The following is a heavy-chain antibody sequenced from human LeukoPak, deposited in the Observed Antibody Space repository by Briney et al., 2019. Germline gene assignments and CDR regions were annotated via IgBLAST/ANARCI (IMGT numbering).Heavy chain of an antibody. CDR3: ARVQGKNYWDY. D-gene: IGHD4-23*01. J-gene: IGHJ4*02. CDR2: IKEDESEQ. CDR1: GFTFSNFW. V-gene: IGHV3-7*01. Sequence: GGSLRLSCAASGFTFSNFWMSWVRQVPGKGLEWVANIKEDESEQYYVDSVKGRFTISRDNAKNSLFLQMNSLRAEDTAVFYCARVQGKNYWDYWGQGTLVSVSS.